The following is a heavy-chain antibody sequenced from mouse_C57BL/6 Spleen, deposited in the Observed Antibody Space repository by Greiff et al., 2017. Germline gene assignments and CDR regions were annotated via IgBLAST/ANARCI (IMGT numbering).Heavy chain of an antibody. CDR3: ARWSDYYAMAY. Sequence: VQLQQSGPVLVKPGASVKMSCKASGYTFTNSYMNWVKQSPGKSLEWIGLINPYNGGTSYNQKFKGKATLTVDNSSSTAYMELNSLTSEDSAVYYCARWSDYYAMAYWGQGTSVTVSA. CDR2: INPYNGGT. J-gene: IGHJ4*01. V-gene: IGHV1-19*01. CDR1: GYTFTNSY.